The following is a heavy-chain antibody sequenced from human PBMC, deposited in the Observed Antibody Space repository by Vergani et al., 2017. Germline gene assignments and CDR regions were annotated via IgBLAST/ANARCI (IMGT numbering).Heavy chain of an antibody. D-gene: IGHD3-10*01. V-gene: IGHV4-39*07. J-gene: IGHJ3*02. CDR3: VQNLGGLVPPCGFDI. CDR2: IYYSGST. Sequence: QLQLQESGPGLVKPSETLSLTCTVSGGSISSSSYYWGWIRQPPGKGLEWIGSIYYSGSTYYNPSLKSVVTISVDTSKNQFSLKLSSVTAAATALYCCVQNLGGLVPPCGFDIWGQGTMVTVSS. CDR1: GGSISSSSYY.